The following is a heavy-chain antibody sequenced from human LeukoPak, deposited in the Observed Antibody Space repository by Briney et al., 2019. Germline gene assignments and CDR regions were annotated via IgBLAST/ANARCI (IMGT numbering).Heavy chain of an antibody. CDR2: IYYSGST. V-gene: IGHV4-31*03. Sequence: SETLSLTCTVSGGSITSGGYYWSWIRQHPGKGLEWIGYIYYSGSTSYNPSLKSRVTISLDTSRNQFSLKLSSVTAEDTAVYYCARETRGEIDSWGQGTLVTVSS. J-gene: IGHJ4*02. CDR1: GGSITSGGYY. D-gene: IGHD3-16*01. CDR3: ARETRGEIDS.